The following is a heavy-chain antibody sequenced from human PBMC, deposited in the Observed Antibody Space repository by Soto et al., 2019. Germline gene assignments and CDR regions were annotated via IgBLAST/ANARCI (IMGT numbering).Heavy chain of an antibody. Sequence: VQLQESGPGLVKPSETLSLTCTVSGGSVSSGAYYWSWIRQPPSLKSRVTISVDTSKNQFSLKLNSVTAADTAVYYCARWRDDYGDQTWFDPWGQEILVIVSS. D-gene: IGHD4-17*01. J-gene: IGHJ5*02. V-gene: IGHV4-61*08. CDR3: ARWRDDYGDQTWFDP. CDR1: GGSVSSGAYY.